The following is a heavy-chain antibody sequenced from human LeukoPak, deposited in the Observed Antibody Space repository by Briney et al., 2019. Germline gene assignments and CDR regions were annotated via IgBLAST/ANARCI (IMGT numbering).Heavy chain of an antibody. CDR3: ARRPRNYGSGSYHYYYGMDV. Sequence: PGGSLRLSCAASGFTFSSYDMHWVRQATGKGLEWVSAIGTAGDTYYPGSVKGRFTISRESAKNSLYLQMNSLRAGDTAVYYCARRPRNYGSGSYHYYYGMDVWGQGTTVTVSS. V-gene: IGHV3-13*01. D-gene: IGHD3-10*01. J-gene: IGHJ6*02. CDR1: GFTFSSYD. CDR2: IGTAGDT.